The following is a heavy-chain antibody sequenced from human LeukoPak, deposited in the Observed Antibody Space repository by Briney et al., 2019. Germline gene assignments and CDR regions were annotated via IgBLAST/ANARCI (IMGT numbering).Heavy chain of an antibody. D-gene: IGHD3-10*02. Sequence: PGGSLRLSCAASGFTFSSYEMNWVRQAPGKGLECVSYISSSGSTIYYADSVKGRFTIPRDNDKNSLHLQMNSLRAEDTAVYYCAELGITMIGGVWGKGTTVTISS. V-gene: IGHV3-48*03. CDR3: AELGITMIGGV. CDR2: ISSSGSTI. J-gene: IGHJ6*04. CDR1: GFTFSSYE.